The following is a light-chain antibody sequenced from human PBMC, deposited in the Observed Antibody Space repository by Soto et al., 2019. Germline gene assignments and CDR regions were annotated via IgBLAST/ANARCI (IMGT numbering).Light chain of an antibody. J-gene: IGKJ1*01. CDR2: GAS. CDR3: QQYNNWPPWT. CDR1: QSVSSN. V-gene: IGKV3-15*01. Sequence: EIVMTQSPATLSVSPGERATLSCRASQSVSSNLAWYQQQPGQAPRLLIYGASTRATGISARFSGSGSGTEFTLTISSLQYEDFAVYYCQQYNNWPPWTFGQGTKVDIK.